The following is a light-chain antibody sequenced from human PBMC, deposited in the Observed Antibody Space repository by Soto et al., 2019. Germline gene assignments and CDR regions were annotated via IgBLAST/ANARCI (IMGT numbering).Light chain of an antibody. Sequence: EIVMTQSPATLSVSPGERATLSCRASQSVSSNLAWYQQKPGQAPRLLIYGASTRATGIPARFSGSGSGTECTPTISSLQSEDFAVYYCQQCNNWPFTFGPGTKVDIK. CDR3: QQCNNWPFT. V-gene: IGKV3-15*01. J-gene: IGKJ3*01. CDR2: GAS. CDR1: QSVSSN.